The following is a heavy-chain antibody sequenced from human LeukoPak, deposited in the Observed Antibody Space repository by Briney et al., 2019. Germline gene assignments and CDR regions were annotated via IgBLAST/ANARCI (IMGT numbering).Heavy chain of an antibody. CDR2: ISSSGSTI. Sequence: GGSLRLSCAASGFTFSDYYMSWIRQAPGKGLEWVSYISSSGSTIYYADSVKGRFTISRDNAKNSLYLQMNSLRAEDTAVYYCARGSALGYSSGWYGRGLSGDVWGQGTTVTVSS. J-gene: IGHJ6*02. CDR1: GFTFSDYY. D-gene: IGHD6-19*01. CDR3: ARGSALGYSSGWYGRGLSGDV. V-gene: IGHV3-11*01.